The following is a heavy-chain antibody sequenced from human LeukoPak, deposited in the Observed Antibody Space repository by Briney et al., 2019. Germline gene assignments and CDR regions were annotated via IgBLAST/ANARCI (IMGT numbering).Heavy chain of an antibody. V-gene: IGHV3-7*01. Sequence: PGGSLRLSCAASTFTFGSYWMSWVRQAPGKGLEWVANIKQDGSEKYYVDSVKGRFTISRDNAKNSPYLQMNSLRAEDTAVYYCARGSGYPDYWGQGTLVTVSS. J-gene: IGHJ4*02. CDR3: ARGSGYPDY. CDR2: IKQDGSEK. CDR1: TFTFGSYW. D-gene: IGHD5-12*01.